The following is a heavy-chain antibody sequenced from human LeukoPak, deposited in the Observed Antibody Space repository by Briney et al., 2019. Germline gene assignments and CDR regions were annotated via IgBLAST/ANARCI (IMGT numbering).Heavy chain of an antibody. Sequence: QPGGSLRLSCAASGFTFSSYAMHWVRQAPGKGLEWVSYISSSGSTIYYADSVKGRFTISRDNAKNSLYLQMNSLRAEDTAVYYCARDDSSSWYVAFDIWGQGTMVTVSS. CDR3: ARDDSSSWYVAFDI. D-gene: IGHD6-13*01. J-gene: IGHJ3*02. V-gene: IGHV3-48*03. CDR1: GFTFSSYA. CDR2: ISSSGSTI.